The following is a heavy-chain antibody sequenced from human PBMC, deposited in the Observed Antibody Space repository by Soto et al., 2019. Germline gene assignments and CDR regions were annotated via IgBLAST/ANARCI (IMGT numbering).Heavy chain of an antibody. V-gene: IGHV1-18*01. Sequence: QVQLVQSGGEVKRPGASVKVSCKTSGYTFSNYGITWVRQAPGQPLEWLGWISLYSDGANYAQKFQGRVPMTTDTSTTTAYMELRSLRSADTAVYYCAIVVPGAEAWFGPWGPGTLVTVSS. D-gene: IGHD2-2*01. CDR3: AIVVPGAEAWFGP. J-gene: IGHJ5*02. CDR1: GYTFSNYG. CDR2: ISLYSDGA.